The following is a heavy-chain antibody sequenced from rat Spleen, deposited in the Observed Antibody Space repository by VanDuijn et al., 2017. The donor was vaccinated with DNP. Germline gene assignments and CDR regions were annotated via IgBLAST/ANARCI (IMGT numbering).Heavy chain of an antibody. CDR2: INTAGST. CDR1: GYSITSNY. J-gene: IGHJ2*01. CDR3: ARGNYPGINTFDY. D-gene: IGHD1-4*01. V-gene: IGHV3-3*01. Sequence: EVQLQESGPGLVKPSQSLSLTCSVTGYSITSNYWGWIRKFPGNNLEWMGYINTAGSTNYNPSLKSRISITRDTSKNQFFLQLNSVSTEDTATYYCARGNYPGINTFDYWGQGVMVTVSS.